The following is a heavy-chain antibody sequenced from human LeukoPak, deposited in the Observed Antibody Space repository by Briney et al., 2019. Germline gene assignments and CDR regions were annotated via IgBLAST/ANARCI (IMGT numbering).Heavy chain of an antibody. CDR3: ARGVGVNGGAFDL. Sequence: GGSLRLSCAASGFTFRDYYMSWIRQAPGKGLECISYITTSGSTIYYADSVKGRFTISRDNANNSLYLHMNDLRAEDTAVYYCARGVGVNGGAFDLWGQGTMVIVSS. J-gene: IGHJ3*01. D-gene: IGHD3-10*01. CDR1: GFTFRDYY. V-gene: IGHV3-11*04. CDR2: ITTSGSTI.